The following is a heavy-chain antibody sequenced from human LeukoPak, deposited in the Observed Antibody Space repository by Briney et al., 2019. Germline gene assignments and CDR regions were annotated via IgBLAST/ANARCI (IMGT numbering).Heavy chain of an antibody. J-gene: IGHJ4*02. CDR3: ARQRGGYVDY. V-gene: IGHV4-59*08. CDR2: IYYSGNT. Sequence: SETLSLTCTVSGGSMTYYYWTWIRQPPGKGLEWIGYIYYSGNTNYNPSLKSRVTISVDASKNQFSLMLGSVTAADTAVFYCARQRGGYVDYWGQGTLVTVSS. CDR1: GGSMTYYY. D-gene: IGHD2-15*01.